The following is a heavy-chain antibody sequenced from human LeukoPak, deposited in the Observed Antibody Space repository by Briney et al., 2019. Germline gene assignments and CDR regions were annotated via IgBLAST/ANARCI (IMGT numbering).Heavy chain of an antibody. V-gene: IGHV3-30-3*01. CDR1: GFTFSSYA. CDR2: ISYDGSNK. CDR3: ARSSGGGVGIYYYGMDV. Sequence: GRSLRLSCAASGFTFSSYAMHWVRQAPGKGLEWVAVISYDGSNKYYADSVKGRFTISRDNSKNTLYLQMNSLRAEDTAVYYCARSSGGGVGIYYYGMDVWGQGTTVTVPS. D-gene: IGHD2-8*02. J-gene: IGHJ6*02.